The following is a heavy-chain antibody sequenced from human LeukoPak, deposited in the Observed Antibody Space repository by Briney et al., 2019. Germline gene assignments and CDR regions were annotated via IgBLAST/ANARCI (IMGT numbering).Heavy chain of an antibody. J-gene: IGHJ4*02. V-gene: IGHV4-31*02. Sequence: LRLSCAASGFTFSDYYMSWIRQAPGKGLEWIGYIFYTGSTHYNPSLKSRVTISVDTSKNQFSLKLSSVTAADTAVYYCARGSLDFDYWGQGTLVTVSS. CDR1: GFTFSDYY. CDR3: ARGSLDFDY. CDR2: IFYTGST.